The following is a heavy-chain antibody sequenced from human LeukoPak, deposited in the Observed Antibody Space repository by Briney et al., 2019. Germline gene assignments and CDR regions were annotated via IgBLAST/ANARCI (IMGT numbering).Heavy chain of an antibody. CDR2: ISGSGGST. V-gene: IGHV3-23*01. CDR3: AKDRHGMIYGDWYNWFDP. Sequence: GGSLRLSCAASGFTFSSYAMSWVRQAPGKGLEWVSAISGSGGSTYYAVSVKGRFTISRDNSKNTLYLQMNSLRAEDTAVYYCAKDRHGMIYGDWYNWFDPWGQGTLVTVSS. CDR1: GFTFSSYA. J-gene: IGHJ5*02. D-gene: IGHD4-17*01.